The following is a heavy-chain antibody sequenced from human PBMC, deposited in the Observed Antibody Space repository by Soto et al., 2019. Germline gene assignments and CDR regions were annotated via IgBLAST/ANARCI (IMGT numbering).Heavy chain of an antibody. Sequence: QVQLVQSGGEVKKPGASVKVSCKTSGYSFTTYGISCVRQAPGQGLEWMGWISGYNGNTHYAQKFQGRVSMTTDTSTSTAYMELRSLRSDDTAVYYCAREGPAPYYYYGMDVWGQGTTVTVSS. J-gene: IGHJ6*02. CDR2: ISGYNGNT. V-gene: IGHV1-18*01. CDR1: GYSFTTYG. CDR3: AREGPAPYYYYGMDV.